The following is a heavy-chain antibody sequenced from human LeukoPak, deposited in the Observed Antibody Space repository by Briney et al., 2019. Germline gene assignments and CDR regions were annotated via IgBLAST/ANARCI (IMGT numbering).Heavy chain of an antibody. D-gene: IGHD6-13*01. CDR2: LSYDGSNK. CDR3: ARDRSSSSWYLFDY. Sequence: HPGGSLRLSCAASGFTFSSYAMHWVRQAPGKGLEWVAVLSYDGSNKYYADSVKGRFTISRDNSKNTLYLQMNSLRAEDTAVYYCARDRSSSSWYLFDYWGQGTLVTVSS. CDR1: GFTFSSYA. J-gene: IGHJ4*02. V-gene: IGHV3-30-3*01.